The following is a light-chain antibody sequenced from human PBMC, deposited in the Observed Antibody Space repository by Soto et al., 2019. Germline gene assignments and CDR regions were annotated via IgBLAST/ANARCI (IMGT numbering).Light chain of an antibody. Sequence: QSALTQPASVSGSPGQSITVSCTGTSSDVGGYNYVSWYQQHPGKAPRLMIYDVTNRPSWVSDRFSGSKSGNTASLTISGFQAEDEADYYCSSYRRGSTYVFGTGTKLTVL. CDR1: SSDVGGYNY. V-gene: IGLV2-14*03. CDR3: SSYRRGSTYV. J-gene: IGLJ1*01. CDR2: DVT.